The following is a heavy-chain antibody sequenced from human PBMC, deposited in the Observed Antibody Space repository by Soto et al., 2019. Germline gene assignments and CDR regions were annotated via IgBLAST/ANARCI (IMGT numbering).Heavy chain of an antibody. D-gene: IGHD5-12*01. V-gene: IGHV3-33*01. CDR3: VRAAGYSGNDYVYYYGMDV. J-gene: IGHJ6*02. Sequence: QVQLVESGGGVVKPGRSRRLSWAASGFPFSSYGMHWVRQAPGKGLEWVALVWYDGGNKYYADSVKGRFTISGDNSKNTLYLQMNSLRDEDTAVYYCVRAAGYSGNDYVYYYGMDVWGQGTTVTVSS. CDR1: GFPFSSYG. CDR2: VWYDGGNK.